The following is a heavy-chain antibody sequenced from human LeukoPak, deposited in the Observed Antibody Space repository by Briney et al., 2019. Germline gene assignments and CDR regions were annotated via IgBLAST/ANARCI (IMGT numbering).Heavy chain of an antibody. CDR2: TRNKANRYTT. V-gene: IGHV3-72*01. Sequence: PGGSLRLSCAASGFTFSDHYMDWVRQAPGKGLEWVGRTRNKANRYTTEYAASVKGRFTISRDDSKNSLYLQMNSLKTEDTAVYYCARGSYWGPIDHWGQGTLVTVSS. CDR3: ARGSYWGPIDH. J-gene: IGHJ4*02. D-gene: IGHD1-26*01. CDR1: GFTFSDHY.